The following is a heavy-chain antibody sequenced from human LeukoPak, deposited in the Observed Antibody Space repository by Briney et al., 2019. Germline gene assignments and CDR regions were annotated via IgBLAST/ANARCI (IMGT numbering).Heavy chain of an antibody. Sequence: GGSLRLSCAASGFTFSSYEMNWVRQAPGKGLEWVSYISSSGSTIYYADSVKGRFTISRDNSKNTLYLQMNSLRAEDTAVYYCARDRATVTDYWGQGTLVTVSS. J-gene: IGHJ4*02. D-gene: IGHD4-17*01. CDR1: GFTFSSYE. CDR3: ARDRATVTDY. CDR2: ISSSGSTI. V-gene: IGHV3-48*03.